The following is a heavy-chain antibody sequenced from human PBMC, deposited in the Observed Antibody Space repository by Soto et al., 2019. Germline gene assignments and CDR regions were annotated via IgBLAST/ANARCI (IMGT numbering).Heavy chain of an antibody. CDR3: ERERDFYHLLISHSDAFDM. CDR1: GYTFTSSA. CDR2: INAYNGHT. Sequence: ASVKVSCKASGYTFTSSAIHWVRQAPGQRLEWMGWINAYNGHTKYSQKFQGRVTITRDTSASTAYLELSSLRSADTAVSSCERERDFYHLLISHSDAFDMWCQGTMVTVSS. J-gene: IGHJ3*02. V-gene: IGHV1-3*01. D-gene: IGHD3-3*02.